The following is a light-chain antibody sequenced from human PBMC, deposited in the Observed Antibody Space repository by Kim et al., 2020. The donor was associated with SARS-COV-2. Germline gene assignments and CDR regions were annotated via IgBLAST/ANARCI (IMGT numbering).Light chain of an antibody. Sequence: DRRMTQSPSTLSASVGDTVTMTCRASQSIGSFLAWYQQKPGKAPKMLLYAASTLQSGVPSRFRGSVSGTEFTLTISNLQPDDFATYYCQQYESNSWTFGQGTKVDIK. J-gene: IGKJ1*01. CDR1: QSIGSF. CDR2: AAS. CDR3: QQYESNSWT. V-gene: IGKV1-5*01.